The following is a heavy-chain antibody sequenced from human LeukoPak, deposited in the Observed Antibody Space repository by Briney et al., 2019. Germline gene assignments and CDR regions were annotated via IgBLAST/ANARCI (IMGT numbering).Heavy chain of an antibody. CDR1: GFTFSSSW. CDR3: ARVVPPLYYFDY. V-gene: IGHV3-7*01. D-gene: IGHD3-10*01. CDR2: IKQDGSEK. Sequence: GGPLRLSCAASGFTFSSSWMSWVRQAPGKGLEWVANIKQDGSEKYYVDSVKGRFIISRDSAKNSLYLQMNSLRAEDTAVYYCARVVPPLYYFDYWGQGTLVTVSS. J-gene: IGHJ4*02.